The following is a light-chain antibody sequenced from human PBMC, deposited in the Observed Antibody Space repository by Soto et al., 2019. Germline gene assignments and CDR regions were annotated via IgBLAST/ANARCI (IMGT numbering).Light chain of an antibody. J-gene: IGKJ4*01. V-gene: IGKV3-15*01. CDR1: QSISSN. Sequence: EIVMTQSPATLSVSPGERAPLSCRASQSISSNLAWYQQKPGQAPRLLIYAASTRATGIPARFSGSGSGTEFTLTISSLQSEDFAVYYCQQYGSSPLTFGGGTKVDI. CDR3: QQYGSSPLT. CDR2: AAS.